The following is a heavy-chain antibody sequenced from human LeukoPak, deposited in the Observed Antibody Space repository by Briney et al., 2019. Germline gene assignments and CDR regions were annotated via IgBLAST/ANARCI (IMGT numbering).Heavy chain of an antibody. D-gene: IGHD2-2*01. Sequence: GDSLKISCKGSGYNFPNFWIVWVRQMPGKGLEWMAIIYPADSDTRYNPSFEGQVTISADKSISTAYLQWSSLKASDTAMYYCARQGCSSTTCHFGAFDIWGQGTMVTVSS. CDR1: GYNFPNFW. J-gene: IGHJ3*02. CDR2: IYPADSDT. V-gene: IGHV5-51*01. CDR3: ARQGCSSTTCHFGAFDI.